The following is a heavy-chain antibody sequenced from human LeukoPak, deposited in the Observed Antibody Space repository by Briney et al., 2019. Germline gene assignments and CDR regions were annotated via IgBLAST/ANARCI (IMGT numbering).Heavy chain of an antibody. CDR3: ARGGVVSRAFDI. CDR2: IYYSGST. CDR1: GGSINNAY. J-gene: IGHJ3*02. V-gene: IGHV4-59*01. Sequence: KPSETLSLTCTVSGGSINNAYWGWIRQPPGKGLEWVGFIYYSGSTIYNPSLESRVTISVDTSKNQFSLKVSSVTTADTAVYYCARGGVVSRAFDIWGQGTMVTVSS. D-gene: IGHD3-3*01.